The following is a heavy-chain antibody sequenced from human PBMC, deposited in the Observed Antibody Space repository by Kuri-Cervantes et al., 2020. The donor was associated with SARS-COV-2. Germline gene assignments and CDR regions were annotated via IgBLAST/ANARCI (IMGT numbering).Heavy chain of an antibody. D-gene: IGHD2-8*01. J-gene: IGHJ4*02. CDR1: GFTFSGHW. CDR3: ARGHCVNGICFRIPY. Sequence: GESLKISCAASGFTFSGHWIHWVRQAPGKGLVWVSRINPDGSYTNNADSVKGRFTLSRDNAKNMLFLQMNSLRAEDTAVYYCARGHCVNGICFRIPYWGQGTLATVSS. V-gene: IGHV3-74*01. CDR2: INPDGSYT.